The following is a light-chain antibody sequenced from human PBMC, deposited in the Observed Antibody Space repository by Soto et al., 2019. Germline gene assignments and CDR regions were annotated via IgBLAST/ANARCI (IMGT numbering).Light chain of an antibody. V-gene: IGLV2-14*01. CDR1: SSHVDGYKS. Sequence: QSVPSPPASVSGSPGQTISIPRTRTSSHVDGYKSVSWYQQHLGKVSTLMIDEVSNRLSGVSNRFSGSKSGKTASLTITEFQAGDEAGYSCSSYTISNTYVVGTGTK. J-gene: IGLJ1*01. CDR3: SSYTISNTYV. CDR2: EVS.